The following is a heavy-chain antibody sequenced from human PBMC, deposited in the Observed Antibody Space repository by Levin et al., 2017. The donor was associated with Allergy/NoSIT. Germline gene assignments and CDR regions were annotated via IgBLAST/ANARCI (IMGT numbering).Heavy chain of an antibody. CDR1: GYTFTSHY. D-gene: IGHD3-22*01. CDR3: ARDRRYDSSGHRGFDP. J-gene: IGHJ5*02. CDR2: MNPSGDIT. V-gene: IGHV1-46*01. Sequence: GESLKISCKASGYTFTSHYMHWVRQATGQGLEWMGLMNPSGDITSYAQKFQGRVTITRDTSTSTVYMELSSLRSEDTAVYYCARDRRYDSSGHRGFDPWGQGTLVTVSS.